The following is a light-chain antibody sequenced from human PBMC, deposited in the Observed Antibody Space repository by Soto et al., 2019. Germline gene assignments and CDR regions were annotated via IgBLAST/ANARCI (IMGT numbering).Light chain of an antibody. J-gene: IGKJ1*01. V-gene: IGKV1-5*03. Sequence: QMTRSPSTLSGSVGGRVTITCRASQTISSWLAWYQQKPGKAPKLLIYDASTLKSGVPSRFSGSGSGTEFTLTISSLQPDDFATYYCQQYNSYSATFGQGTKVDI. CDR2: DAS. CDR1: QTISSW. CDR3: QQYNSYSAT.